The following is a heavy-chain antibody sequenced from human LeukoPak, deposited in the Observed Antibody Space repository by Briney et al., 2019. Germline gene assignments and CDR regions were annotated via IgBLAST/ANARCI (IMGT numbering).Heavy chain of an antibody. D-gene: IGHD2-15*01. J-gene: IGHJ6*02. CDR1: GFTFSSYA. CDR3: ARAVDRYYYYYGMDV. V-gene: IGHV3-30-3*01. Sequence: QPGRSLRLSCAASGFTFSSYAVHWVRQAPGKGLEWVALISYHGNNEYYADSVKGRFTISRDNSKNTLHLQVNSLRADDTAVYYCARAVDRYYYYYGMDVWGQGTTVTVSS. CDR2: ISYHGNNE.